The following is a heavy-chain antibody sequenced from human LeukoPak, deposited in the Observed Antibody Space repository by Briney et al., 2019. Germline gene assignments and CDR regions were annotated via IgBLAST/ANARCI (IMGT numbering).Heavy chain of an antibody. V-gene: IGHV1-69*05. CDR2: IIPIFGTA. CDR3: ARGGAHTDLFDP. D-gene: IGHD4/OR15-4a*01. Sequence: ASLTVSCTASGGTFSSYAISWVRQAPGQGLEWMGGIIPIFGTANYAQKFQGRVTITTDESTSTAYMELSSLRSEDTTVYYCARGGAHTDLFDPWGQGTLVTVSS. CDR1: GGTFSSYA. J-gene: IGHJ5*02.